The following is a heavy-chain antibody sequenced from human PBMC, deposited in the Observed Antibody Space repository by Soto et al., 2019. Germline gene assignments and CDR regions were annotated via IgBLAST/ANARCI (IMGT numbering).Heavy chain of an antibody. Sequence: QVQLVQSGAEVKKPGASVKVSCKASGYTFTSYAMNWVRQAPGQRLEWMGWINAGNGNTKYSQKFQGRVTITRDTSASTSYMELSSLRSEDTAVYYCARGLGNTKYRLYGMDVWGQGTTVTVSS. J-gene: IGHJ6*02. CDR1: GYTFTSYA. D-gene: IGHD3-10*01. CDR3: ARGLGNTKYRLYGMDV. CDR2: INAGNGNT. V-gene: IGHV1-3*01.